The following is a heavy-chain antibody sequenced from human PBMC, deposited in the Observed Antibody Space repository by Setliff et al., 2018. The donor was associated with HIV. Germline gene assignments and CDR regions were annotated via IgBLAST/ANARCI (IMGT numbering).Heavy chain of an antibody. D-gene: IGHD4-17*01. CDR3: AKDGYYGDFLFYYYYIDV. Sequence: PGGSLRLSCAASGFTFSSYGMHWVRQALGKGLEWVAFIRYDGSNKYYADSMKGRFTISRDNSKNTVYLQLNSLRAEDTAVYYYAKDGYYGDFLFYYYYIDVWGKGTTVTVSS. J-gene: IGHJ6*03. CDR1: GFTFSSYG. CDR2: IRYDGSNK. V-gene: IGHV3-30*02.